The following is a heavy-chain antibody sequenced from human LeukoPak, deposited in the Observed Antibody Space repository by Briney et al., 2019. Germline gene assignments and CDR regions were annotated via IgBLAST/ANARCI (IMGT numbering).Heavy chain of an antibody. CDR1: GGSISSTSYY. CDR3: ARVDIVVVPSASFDY. Sequence: PSETLSLTCTVSGGSISSTSYYWGWIRQPPGKGLEWIGSIYYSGSTYYNPSLKSRVTISVDTSKNQFSLKLSSVTAADTAVYYCARVDIVVVPSASFDYWGQGTLVTVSS. CDR2: IYYSGST. J-gene: IGHJ4*02. V-gene: IGHV4-39*01. D-gene: IGHD2-2*01.